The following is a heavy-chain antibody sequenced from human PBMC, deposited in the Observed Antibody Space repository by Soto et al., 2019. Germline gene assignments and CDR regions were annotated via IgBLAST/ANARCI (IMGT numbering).Heavy chain of an antibody. J-gene: IGHJ5*02. V-gene: IGHV1-8*01. CDR3: ASPDSAGRGYSYGS. CDR2: VNPNSGNT. Sequence: ASVKVSCKASGYTFTSFDINWVRQATGQGLEWMGWVNPNSGNTGYAQKFQARVTMTRNTSISTVYMELSSLRSEDTAVYYCASPDSAGRGYSYGSWGQGTLVTVSS. CDR1: GYTFTSFD. D-gene: IGHD5-18*01.